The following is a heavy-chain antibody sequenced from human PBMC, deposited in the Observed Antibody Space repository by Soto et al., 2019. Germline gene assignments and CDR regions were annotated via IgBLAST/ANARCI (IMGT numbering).Heavy chain of an antibody. CDR3: ARGTRATQYYYYFYGMDV. CDR1: GGSISTYY. V-gene: IGHV4-59*01. Sequence: XGTLSLTCTVSGGSISTYYWTWIRQPPGKGLEWIGYISYSGSTNYNPSLKSRLTISLNTSKKHFSLKLSSVTAADTAVYYCARGTRATQYYYYFYGMDVWGQGTTVTVSS. J-gene: IGHJ6*02. CDR2: ISYSGST.